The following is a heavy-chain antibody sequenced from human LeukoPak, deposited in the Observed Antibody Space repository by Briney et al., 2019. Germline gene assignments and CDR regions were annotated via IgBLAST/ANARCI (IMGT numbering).Heavy chain of an antibody. CDR2: IYYSGST. CDR1: GGSISSGDYY. CDR3: ARGVIVVTPLYYYYYGMDV. D-gene: IGHD2-21*02. J-gene: IGHJ6*02. Sequence: SETLSLTCTVSGGSISSGDYYWSWIRQPPGKGLEWIGYIYYSGSTYYNPSLKSRVTISVDTSKNQFSLKLSSVTAADTAVYYCARGVIVVTPLYYYYYGMDVWGQGTTVTVSS. V-gene: IGHV4-30-4*01.